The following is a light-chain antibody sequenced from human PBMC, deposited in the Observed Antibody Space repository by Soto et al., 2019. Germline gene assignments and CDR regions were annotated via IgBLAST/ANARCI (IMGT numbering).Light chain of an antibody. Sequence: QSALTQPPSASGSPGQSVTVSCTGTSSDVGGYNYVSWYQQHPGKAPKLMIADVSKRPSGVPDRFSGSKSGNTASLTVSGLRADDEADYYCSSYAGSNTVFGGGTKVTVL. CDR3: SSYAGSNTV. J-gene: IGLJ2*01. CDR2: DVS. V-gene: IGLV2-8*01. CDR1: SSDVGGYNY.